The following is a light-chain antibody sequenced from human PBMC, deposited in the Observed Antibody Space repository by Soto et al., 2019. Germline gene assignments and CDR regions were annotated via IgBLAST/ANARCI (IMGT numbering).Light chain of an antibody. V-gene: IGKV1-5*01. J-gene: IGKJ1*01. CDR2: DAS. Sequence: DIQLTQSPSTLSASVGDSVTITCRASQRMTSWLAWYQQKPGKAPKVLIYDASSLESGVPSRFSGSESGTEFTLTISSLQPDDFATYYCQQYNSYPRTVGQGTKVDIK. CDR1: QRMTSW. CDR3: QQYNSYPRT.